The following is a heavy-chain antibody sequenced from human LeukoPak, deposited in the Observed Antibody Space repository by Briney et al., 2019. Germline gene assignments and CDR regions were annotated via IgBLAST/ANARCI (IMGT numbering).Heavy chain of an antibody. Sequence: GGSLRLSCAASGFTFSNYWMTWVRQAPGKGLECVVNINQDGSDKYFVDSVKGRFTISRDNAKNSVYLQMNSLRVEDTAVYYCARDPGITMERTDYWGQGTLVTVSS. CDR3: ARDPGITMERTDY. V-gene: IGHV3-7*01. J-gene: IGHJ4*02. CDR2: INQDGSDK. CDR1: GFTFSNYW. D-gene: IGHD1-1*01.